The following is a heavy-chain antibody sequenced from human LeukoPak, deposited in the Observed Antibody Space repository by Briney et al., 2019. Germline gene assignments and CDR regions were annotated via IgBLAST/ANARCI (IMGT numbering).Heavy chain of an antibody. CDR2: IRAGGDET. Sequence: PGGSLRLSCAASGLSFSSHAMSWVRQAPGKGLEWVSAIRAGGDETFYADSVKGRFHISRDNSRNTLFLQMDSLRAEDTALYYCAKVASAGTAYWYYDLWGRGTLVTVSS. J-gene: IGHJ2*01. V-gene: IGHV3-23*01. CDR3: AKVASAGTAYWYYDL. D-gene: IGHD6-13*01. CDR1: GLSFSSHA.